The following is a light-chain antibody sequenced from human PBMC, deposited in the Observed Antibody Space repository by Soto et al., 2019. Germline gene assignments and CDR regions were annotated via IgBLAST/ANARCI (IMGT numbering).Light chain of an antibody. CDR2: SAS. CDR3: LHRYTQPYA. V-gene: IGKV1-17*01. J-gene: IGKJ2*01. CDR1: HDIRND. Sequence: DIQMAQSPSSLSASVGDRVTITCRASHDIRNDLGWYQQKPGKAPERLIYSASNLQAGIPSRFSGSRSWTEFTRTVSSLEPDDFATEFCLHRYTQPYAISQGTNL.